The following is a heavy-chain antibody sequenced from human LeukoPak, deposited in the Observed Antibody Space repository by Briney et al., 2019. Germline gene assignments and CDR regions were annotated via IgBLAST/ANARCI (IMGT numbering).Heavy chain of an antibody. D-gene: IGHD4-17*01. V-gene: IGHV3-7*01. CDR3: ARAVPYYGDYRTQDY. Sequence: GGSLRLSCAASGFTFSSYWMSWVRQAPGKGLEWVANIKQDGSGKYYVDSVKGRFTISRDNAKNSLYLQMNSLRAEDTAVYYCARAVPYYGDYRTQDYWGRGTLVTVSS. CDR2: IKQDGSGK. J-gene: IGHJ4*02. CDR1: GFTFSSYW.